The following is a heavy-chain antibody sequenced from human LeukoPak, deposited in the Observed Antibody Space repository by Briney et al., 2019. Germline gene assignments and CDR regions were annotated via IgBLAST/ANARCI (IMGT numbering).Heavy chain of an antibody. CDR1: GFTFSNAW. CDR2: IKSNGDGGTT. Sequence: GGSMRLSCTACGFTFSNAWMSWVRQAPGKGLEWSGRIKSNGDGGTTEFAAPVKGRFTISRHDSKNTLYLQMNSLETEDTAVYYCTADGNCQTTSCYWGRGALVTVSS. CDR3: TADGNCQTTSCY. J-gene: IGHJ4*02. D-gene: IGHD2-2*01. V-gene: IGHV3-15*01.